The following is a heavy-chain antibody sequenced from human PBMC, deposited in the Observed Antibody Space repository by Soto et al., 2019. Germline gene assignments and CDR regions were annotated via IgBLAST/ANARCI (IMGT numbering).Heavy chain of an antibody. CDR1: GYTFTSYD. V-gene: IGHV1-8*01. J-gene: IGHJ3*02. Sequence: ASVKVSCKASGYTFTSYDINWVRQATGQGLEWMGWMNPNSGNTGYAQKFQGRVTMTRNTSISTAYMELSSLRSEDTAVYYCARGFQIRKYYDILTGPEGAFDIWGQGTMVTVPS. CDR3: ARGFQIRKYYDILTGPEGAFDI. CDR2: MNPNSGNT. D-gene: IGHD3-9*01.